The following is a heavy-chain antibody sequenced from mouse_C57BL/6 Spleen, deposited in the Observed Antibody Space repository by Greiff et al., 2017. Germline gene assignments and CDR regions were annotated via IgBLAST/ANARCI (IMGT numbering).Heavy chain of an antibody. V-gene: IGHV1-39*01. J-gene: IGHJ3*01. CDR2: INPNYGTT. Sequence: EVQLQQSGPELVKPGASVKISCKASGYSFTDYNMNWVKQSNGKSLEWIGVINPNYGTTSYNQKFKGKATLTVDQSSSTAYMQLNSLTSEDSAVYYCAIPISYGNEAWFAYWGQGTLVTVSA. CDR1: GYSFTDYN. D-gene: IGHD2-1*01. CDR3: AIPISYGNEAWFAY.